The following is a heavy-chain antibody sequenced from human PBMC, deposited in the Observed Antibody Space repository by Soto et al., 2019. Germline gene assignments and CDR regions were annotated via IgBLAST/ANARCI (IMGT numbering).Heavy chain of an antibody. D-gene: IGHD1-26*01. Sequence: PAETLSLTCAVSGWSLRGHSWSWIRQSPEKGLEWIGEINHSGFTNYNPTLKSRVTISRDASKNQFSLRLSSMTAADSAVYFCARAAVKLGATLFDSWGQGTLVTVSS. CDR2: INHSGFT. J-gene: IGHJ4*02. CDR3: ARAAVKLGATLFDS. CDR1: GWSLRGHS. V-gene: IGHV4-34*01.